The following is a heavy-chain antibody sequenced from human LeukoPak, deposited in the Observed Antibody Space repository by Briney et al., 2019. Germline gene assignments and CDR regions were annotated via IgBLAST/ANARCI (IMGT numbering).Heavy chain of an antibody. CDR2: IYYGRST. V-gene: IGHV4-59*01. CDR3: ARGLIAARPLNYMDV. J-gene: IGHJ6*03. D-gene: IGHD6-6*01. CDR1: GGSISSYY. Sequence: SETLSLTCTVSGGSISSYYWTWIRQPPGKGLEWIGYIYYGRSTNYNPSLKSRVTISVDTSKNQFSLKLSSVTAADTAVYYCARGLIAARPLNYMDVWGKGTTVTVSS.